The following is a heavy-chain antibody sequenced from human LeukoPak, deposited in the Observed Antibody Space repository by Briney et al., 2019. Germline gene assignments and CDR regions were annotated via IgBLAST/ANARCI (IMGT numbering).Heavy chain of an antibody. CDR3: AKTRGSGPFDY. Sequence: GGSLRLSCAASGFIFSSYGVSWVRQAPGKGLEWVSAISGSGGSTYYADSVKGRFTISRDNSKNTLYLQMNNLRAEDTAVYYCAKTRGSGPFDYWGQGTLVTVSS. J-gene: IGHJ4*02. D-gene: IGHD3-10*01. CDR1: GFIFSSYG. CDR2: ISGSGGST. V-gene: IGHV3-23*01.